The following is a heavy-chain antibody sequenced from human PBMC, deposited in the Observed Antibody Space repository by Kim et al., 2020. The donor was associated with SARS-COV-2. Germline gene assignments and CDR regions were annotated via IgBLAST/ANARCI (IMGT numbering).Heavy chain of an antibody. CDR1: GFTFGDYA. CDR3: TRGYGSGSG. Sequence: GGSLRLSCTASGFTFGDYAMSWVRQAPGKGLEWVGFIRSKAYGGTTEYAASVKGRFTISRDDSKSIAYLQMNSLKTEDTAVYYCTRGYGSGSGWGQGTLVTVSS. D-gene: IGHD3-10*01. CDR2: IRSKAYGGTT. V-gene: IGHV3-49*04. J-gene: IGHJ4*02.